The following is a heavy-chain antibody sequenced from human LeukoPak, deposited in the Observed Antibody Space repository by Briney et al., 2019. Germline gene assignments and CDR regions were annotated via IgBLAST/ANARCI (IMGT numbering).Heavy chain of an antibody. CDR3: ARDSLGYTYGYSTYLDP. CDR1: GYTLTNYY. V-gene: IGHV1-46*04. D-gene: IGHD5-18*01. CDR2: INPRTGST. J-gene: IGHJ5*02. Sequence: ASVKVSCKASGYTLTNYYMHWVRQAPGHGLEWVGIINPRTGSTTYAQMLQGRVTMTRDTSSNTVYMEMSSLRSEDTAVYYCARDSLGYTYGYSTYLDPWGQGTLVTVSS.